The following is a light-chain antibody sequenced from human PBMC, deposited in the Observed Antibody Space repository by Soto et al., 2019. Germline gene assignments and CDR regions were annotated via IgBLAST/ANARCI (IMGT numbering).Light chain of an antibody. CDR1: SNDVGGYNY. J-gene: IGLJ3*02. CDR3: CSYTSTNRRV. V-gene: IGLV2-14*01. Sequence: QSALTQPASMSGSPGQSITISCTGTSNDVGGYNYVSWYQQHPGKAPKLMIFEVSNRPSGVSNRFSGSKSGNMASLTISGLQAEDEAYYYCCSYTSTNRRVFGGGTKLTGL. CDR2: EVS.